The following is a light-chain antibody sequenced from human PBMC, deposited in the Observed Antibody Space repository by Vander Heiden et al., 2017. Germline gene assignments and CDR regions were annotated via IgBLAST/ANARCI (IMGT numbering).Light chain of an antibody. Sequence: EIVMTQSPATLSVSPGERATLSCRASQSVTSNLAWYQQKPGQAPRLLMYGAYTRATGIPARFSGSGSGTEFTLTISSLQSEDFAIYYCQQYNSWPQYTFGKGTKLEIK. CDR1: QSVTSN. CDR3: QQYNSWPQYT. V-gene: IGKV3-15*01. CDR2: GAY. J-gene: IGKJ2*01.